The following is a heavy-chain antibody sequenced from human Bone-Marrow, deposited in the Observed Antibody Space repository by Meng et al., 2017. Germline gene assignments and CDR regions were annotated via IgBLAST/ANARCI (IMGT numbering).Heavy chain of an antibody. CDR2: ISAYNGNT. CDR3: ARDGRNSGSNTAIDY. Sequence: QVHVVRAGAEVKKPGASVKVSCKASGYTFTSYGISWVRQAPGQGLEWMGWISAYNGNTNYAQKLQGRVTMTTDTSTSTAYMELRSLRSDDTAVYYCARDGRNSGSNTAIDYWGQGTLVTVSS. V-gene: IGHV1-18*01. D-gene: IGHD1-26*01. J-gene: IGHJ4*02. CDR1: GYTFTSYG.